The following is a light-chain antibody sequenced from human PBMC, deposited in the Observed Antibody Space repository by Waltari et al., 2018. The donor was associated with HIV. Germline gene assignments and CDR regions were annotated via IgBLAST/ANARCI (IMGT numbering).Light chain of an antibody. CDR3: QQYNIRPRGNT. CDR2: GEA. J-gene: IGKJ2*01. CDR1: QGVGSN. V-gene: IGKV3-15*01. Sequence: DIVMTQSPAILSVSPGERVTLSCRASQGVGSNLACYQQKVGQAPRLLIYGEATRAAEIPVRFSGSGSGTDFTLTIDSLQSEDFATYYCQQYNIRPRGNTFGQGTKLQIK.